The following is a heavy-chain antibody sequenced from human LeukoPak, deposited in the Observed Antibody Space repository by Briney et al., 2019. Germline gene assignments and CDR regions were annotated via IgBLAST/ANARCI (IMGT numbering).Heavy chain of an antibody. CDR2: INPSGGST. D-gene: IGHD6-13*01. J-gene: IGHJ6*03. V-gene: IGHV1-46*01. CDR3: ARGIAAEYYMDV. CDR1: GYTFTRYY. Sequence: ASVKDSCKASGYTFTRYYMHWVRQAPGQGLEWMGIINPSGGSTSYAQKFQGRVTMTRDMSTSTVYMELSSLRSEDTAVYYCARGIAAEYYMDVWGKGTTVTVSS.